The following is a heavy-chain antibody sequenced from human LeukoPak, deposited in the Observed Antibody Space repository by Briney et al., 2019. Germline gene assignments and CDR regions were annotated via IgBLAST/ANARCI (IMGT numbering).Heavy chain of an antibody. J-gene: IGHJ5*02. V-gene: IGHV3-21*01. D-gene: IGHD2-2*02. CDR2: ISSSSDYI. CDR3: VRIPNTAPFPNWSDP. CDR1: GFTFSTST. Sequence: GESLRLSCAASGFTFSTSTMNWVRQAPGKGLEWVSSISSSSDYIYYADSVKGRFTISRDNAKNSLYLQMNSLRAEDTAVYYCVRIPNTAPFPNWSDPWGQGTLVTVSS.